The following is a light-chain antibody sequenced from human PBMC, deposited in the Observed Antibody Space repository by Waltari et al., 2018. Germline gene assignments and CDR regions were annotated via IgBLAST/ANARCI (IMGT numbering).Light chain of an antibody. CDR3: QQSDSAPVT. CDR2: AAS. CDR1: QSISRR. V-gene: IGKV1-39*01. Sequence: DIQVAQSPSSLSASVGDRVTMTCRTSQSISRRLNWYQQKPGMAPKFLVYAASNLQSGVPLRFSGSGSGTDFTLTITDLQPEDSATYYCQQSDSAPVTFGQGTKVEIK. J-gene: IGKJ1*01.